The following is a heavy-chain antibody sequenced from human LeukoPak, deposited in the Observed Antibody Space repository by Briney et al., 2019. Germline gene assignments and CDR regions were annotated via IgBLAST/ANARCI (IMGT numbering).Heavy chain of an antibody. D-gene: IGHD3-16*01. V-gene: IGHV1-2*02. CDR1: GYTFTGCY. Sequence: ASVKVSCKASGYTFTGCYMHWVRQAPGQGLEWMGWINPNSGGTNYAQKFQGRVTMTRDTSISTAYMELSRLRSDDTAVYYCARDSAVWGSLNWFDPWGQGTLVTVSS. CDR3: ARDSAVWGSLNWFDP. CDR2: INPNSGGT. J-gene: IGHJ5*02.